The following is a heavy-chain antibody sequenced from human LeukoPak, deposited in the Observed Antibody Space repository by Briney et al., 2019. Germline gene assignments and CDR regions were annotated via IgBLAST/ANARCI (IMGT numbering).Heavy chain of an antibody. Sequence: PGGSLRLSCAASGFTFSNYWMNWVRQAPGKGLEWVANIKQDGSEKYYVDSVKGRFTISRDNAKNSLYLQMNSLRAEDTAVYYGAREGYCSAGSCYWVYYFDYWGQGTLVTVSS. V-gene: IGHV3-7*04. D-gene: IGHD2-15*01. J-gene: IGHJ4*02. CDR3: AREGYCSAGSCYWVYYFDY. CDR1: GFTFSNYW. CDR2: IKQDGSEK.